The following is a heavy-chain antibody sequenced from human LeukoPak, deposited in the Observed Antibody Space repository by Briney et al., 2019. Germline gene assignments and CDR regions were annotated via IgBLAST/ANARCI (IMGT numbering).Heavy chain of an antibody. CDR2: INPSGGST. Sequence: ASVKVSCKASGYTFTNYYIHWVRQAPGQGLEWMGIINPSGGSTSYAQKFQGRVTMTRDTSTSTVYMELSSLRSEDTAVYYCARDVYYYGSGSYTPYYFDYWGQGTLVTVSS. V-gene: IGHV1-46*01. D-gene: IGHD3-10*01. J-gene: IGHJ4*02. CDR1: GYTFTNYY. CDR3: ARDVYYYGSGSYTPYYFDY.